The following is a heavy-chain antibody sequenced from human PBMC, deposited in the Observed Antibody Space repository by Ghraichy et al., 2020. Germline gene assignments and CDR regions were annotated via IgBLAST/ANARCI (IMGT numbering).Heavy chain of an antibody. CDR2: IYWDDDK. CDR1: GFSLSTSGVG. J-gene: IGHJ4*02. D-gene: IGHD2-2*01. Sequence: SGPTLVKPTQTLTLTCTFSGFSLSTSGVGVGWIRQPPGKALEWLALIYWDDDKRYSPSLKSRLTITKDTSKNKVVLTMTNMDPVDTATYYCAHSRYCSSTSCYFYFDYWGQGTLVTVSS. CDR3: AHSRYCSSTSCYFYFDY. V-gene: IGHV2-5*02.